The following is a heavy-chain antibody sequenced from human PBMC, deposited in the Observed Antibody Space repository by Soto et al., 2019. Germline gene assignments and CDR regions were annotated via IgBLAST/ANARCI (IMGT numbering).Heavy chain of an antibody. D-gene: IGHD3-10*01. CDR3: ASDNGTYYYGSGSYYIDY. CDR2: IIPILGIA. CDR1: GGTFSSYA. J-gene: IGHJ4*01. Sequence: ASVKVSCKASGGTFSSYAISWGRQAPGQGLEGMGRIIPILGIANYAQKFQGRVTITADKSTSRAYMELCSLRSKDTAVYYCASDNGTYYYGSGSYYIDYWGHGTLVTVSS. V-gene: IGHV1-69*04.